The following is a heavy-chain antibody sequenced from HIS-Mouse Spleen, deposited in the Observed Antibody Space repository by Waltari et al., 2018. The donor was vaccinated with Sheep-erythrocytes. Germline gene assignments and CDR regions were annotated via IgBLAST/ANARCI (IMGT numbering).Heavy chain of an antibody. D-gene: IGHD6-13*01. CDR1: GGSISSGGYY. J-gene: IGHJ3*02. CDR2: IYYSGST. Sequence: QVQLQESGPGLVKPSQTLSLTCTVSGGSISSGGYYWSWIRQHPGKGLEWIGHIYYSGSTYYNPSLKSRVTISVDTSKNQFSLKLSSVTAADTAVYYCARETGIAASKRAFDIWGQGTMVTVSS. CDR3: ARETGIAASKRAFDI. V-gene: IGHV4-31*03.